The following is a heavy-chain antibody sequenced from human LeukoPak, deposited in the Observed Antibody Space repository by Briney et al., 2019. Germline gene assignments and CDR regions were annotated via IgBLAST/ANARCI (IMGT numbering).Heavy chain of an antibody. J-gene: IGHJ3*02. CDR3: ARDRVFDAFDI. Sequence: SETLSLTCAVYDGSFSGYYWSWIRQPPGKGLEWIGEINHSGSTNYNPSLKSRVTISVDTSKNQFSLKLSSVTAADTAVYYCARDRVFDAFDIWGQGTMVTVSS. CDR1: DGSFSGYY. CDR2: INHSGST. V-gene: IGHV4-34*01.